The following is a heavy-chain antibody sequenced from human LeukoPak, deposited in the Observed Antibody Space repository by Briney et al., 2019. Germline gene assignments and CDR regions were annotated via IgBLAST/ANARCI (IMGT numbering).Heavy chain of an antibody. CDR2: IYSGGST. D-gene: IGHD1-26*01. Sequence: GGSLRLSCAASGFTVSSNYMSWVRQAPGKGLEWVSVIYSGGSTYYADSVKGRFTISRDNSKNTLYLQMNSLRAEDTAVYYCARGYSGSYGRFDYWGQGTLATVSS. J-gene: IGHJ4*02. CDR3: ARGYSGSYGRFDY. CDR1: GFTVSSNY. V-gene: IGHV3-66*01.